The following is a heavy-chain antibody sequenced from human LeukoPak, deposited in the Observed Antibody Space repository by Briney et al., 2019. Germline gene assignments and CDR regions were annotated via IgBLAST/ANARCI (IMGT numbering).Heavy chain of an antibody. CDR1: GFTFNNYD. V-gene: IGHV3-23*01. CDR2: ISGSGGTT. CDR3: AKDKVRASSGAFDY. J-gene: IGHJ4*02. Sequence: GGSLRLACAASGFTFNNYDITWVRQAPGKGLEWVSKISGSGGTTYYADSVKGRFTISRDNSKNTLYLQMNSLRAEDTAVYYCAKDKVRASSGAFDYWGQGTLVTVSS. D-gene: IGHD1-26*01.